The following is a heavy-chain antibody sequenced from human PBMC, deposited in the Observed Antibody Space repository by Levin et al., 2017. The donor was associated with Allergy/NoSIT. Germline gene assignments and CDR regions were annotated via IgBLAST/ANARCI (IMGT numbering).Heavy chain of an antibody. CDR3: ARNWRSAFDI. V-gene: IGHV3-7*01. Sequence: PGGSLRLSCAASGFTFSSYWMSWVRQAPGKGLEWVANIKQDGTEKFYVDSVKGRFTTSKDNAKNSVDLYMNSLRVEDSAVYYCARNWRSAFDIWGQGTMVTVSS. CDR1: GFTFSSYW. J-gene: IGHJ3*02. D-gene: IGHD2-8*02. CDR2: IKQDGTEK.